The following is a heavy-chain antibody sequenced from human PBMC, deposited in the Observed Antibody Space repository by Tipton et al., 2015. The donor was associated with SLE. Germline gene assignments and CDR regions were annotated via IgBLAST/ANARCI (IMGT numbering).Heavy chain of an antibody. CDR1: GVSIGPSY. V-gene: IGHV4-59*01. J-gene: IGHJ4*02. D-gene: IGHD6-19*01. CDR3: ARGVAERLGLDF. CDR2: IYFDGNS. Sequence: TLSLTCTVSGVSIGPSYWHWIWQSPWKALEWIGYIYFDGNSNGRGNYNPSLKSRVTMSVDPSKMQFSLNLNSVTAADTALYFCARGVAERLGLDFWGQGSLVTVSS.